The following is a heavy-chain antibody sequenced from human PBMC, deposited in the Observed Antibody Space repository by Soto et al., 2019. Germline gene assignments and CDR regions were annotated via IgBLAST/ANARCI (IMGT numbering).Heavy chain of an antibody. V-gene: IGHV3-30*03. CDR2: ISYDGSNK. J-gene: IGHJ4*02. Sequence: QVQLVESGGGVVQPGRSLRLSCAASGFTFSSYGMHWVRQAPGKGLEWVAVISYDGSNKYYADSVKGRFTISRDNSKNKLDLKMHSMRAEDTAVYCCAEAWYSSSWSAGYWGQGTLVTVSS. CDR3: AEAWYSSSWSAGY. D-gene: IGHD6-13*01. CDR1: GFTFSSYG.